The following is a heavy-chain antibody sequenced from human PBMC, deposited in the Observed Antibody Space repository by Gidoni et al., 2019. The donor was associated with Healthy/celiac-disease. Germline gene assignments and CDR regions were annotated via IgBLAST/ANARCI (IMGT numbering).Heavy chain of an antibody. Sequence: VQLVQSGAEVKKPGSSVKVSCKASGGTFSSCAISGVRQAPGQGLEWMGWIIPIFGTANYAQKFQVRVTITADDSTSTASIELSSLRSADTAVYYCARAVGYCSSTSCLYYYGMDVWGQGTTVTVSS. J-gene: IGHJ6*02. V-gene: IGHV1-69*01. CDR1: GGTFSSCA. CDR2: IIPIFGTA. D-gene: IGHD2-2*01. CDR3: ARAVGYCSSTSCLYYYGMDV.